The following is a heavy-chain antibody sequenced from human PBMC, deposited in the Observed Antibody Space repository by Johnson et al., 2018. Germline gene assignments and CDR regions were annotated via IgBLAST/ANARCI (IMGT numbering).Heavy chain of an antibody. CDR1: GGSVTSYY. D-gene: IGHD4-23*01. Sequence: QVQLQESGPGLVKPSETLSLTCTVSGGSVTSYYWSWIRQSPGKGLEWIGYIYYSGSINYNPSLKSRVTISVDTSKNQFSLKLSSVTAADTAVYYCARDRYGGNSTGYYYYYMDVWGKGTTVTVSS. CDR3: ARDRYGGNSTGYYYYYMDV. CDR2: IYYSGSI. V-gene: IGHV4-59*02. J-gene: IGHJ6*03.